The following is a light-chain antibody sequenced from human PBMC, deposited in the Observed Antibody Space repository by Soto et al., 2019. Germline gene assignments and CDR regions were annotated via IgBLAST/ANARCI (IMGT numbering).Light chain of an antibody. CDR2: GAS. CDR3: QQYNNWPPYT. CDR1: QSISGN. V-gene: IGKV3-15*01. Sequence: EIVMTQSPGTLSVSPGERATLSCRASQSISGNLVWYQQKPGQAPRLLIYGASTRATGIPARFSGSGSETEFTLTISSLQSEDFAVYYCQQYNNWPPYTVGQGTKVDIK. J-gene: IGKJ2*01.